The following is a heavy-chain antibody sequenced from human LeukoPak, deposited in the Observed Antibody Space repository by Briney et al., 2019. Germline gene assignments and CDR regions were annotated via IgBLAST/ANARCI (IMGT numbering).Heavy chain of an antibody. V-gene: IGHV4-34*01. CDR1: GGSFSGYY. D-gene: IGHD4-17*01. CDR2: INHSGST. Sequence: SETPSLTCAVYGGSFSGYYWSWIRQPPGKGLEWIGEINHSGSTNYNPSLKSRVTISVDTSKNQFSLKLSSVTAADTAVYYCARGGDGVNDAFDIWGQGTMVTVSS. J-gene: IGHJ3*02. CDR3: ARGGDGVNDAFDI.